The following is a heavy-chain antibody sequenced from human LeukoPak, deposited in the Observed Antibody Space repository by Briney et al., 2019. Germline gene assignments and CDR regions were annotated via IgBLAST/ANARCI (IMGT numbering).Heavy chain of an antibody. D-gene: IGHD1-20*01. CDR2: IYYSGST. Sequence: SQTLSLTCTVSGGSISSGDYYWSWIRQPPGKGLEWIGYIYYSGSTYYNPSLKSRVTISVDTSRNQFSLKLSSVTAADTAVYYCARDHNWNWFDPWGQGTLSPSPQ. J-gene: IGHJ5*02. CDR3: ARDHNWNWFDP. V-gene: IGHV4-30-4*08. CDR1: GGSISSGDYY.